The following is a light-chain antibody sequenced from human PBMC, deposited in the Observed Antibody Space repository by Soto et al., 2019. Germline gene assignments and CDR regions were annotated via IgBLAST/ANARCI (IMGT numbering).Light chain of an antibody. CDR2: DAA. CDR1: QNVGNY. CDR3: QQRSEWVS. J-gene: IGKJ4*01. Sequence: VVTQSPATLALSLVERATLSCRASQNVGNYLLWYQQKSGQAPRLLIYDAATRATGIPARFSGSGSGTDFTLTISSLEPEDFAVYFCQQRSEWVSFGGGTEVDI. V-gene: IGKV3-11*01.